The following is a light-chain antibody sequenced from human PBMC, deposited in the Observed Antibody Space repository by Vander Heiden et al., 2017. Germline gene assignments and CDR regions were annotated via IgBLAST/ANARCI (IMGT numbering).Light chain of an antibody. Sequence: QSVLTQPPSVSGAPGQRGTISCTGSSSNIGAGYDVHWYQQLPGTAPKLLIYGNTNRPSGVPDRLSGSKSGTSASLAITGLQAEDEADYYCQSYDISLSGVVFGGGTKLTVL. CDR3: QSYDISLSGVV. CDR1: SSNIGAGYD. V-gene: IGLV1-40*01. J-gene: IGLJ2*01. CDR2: GNT.